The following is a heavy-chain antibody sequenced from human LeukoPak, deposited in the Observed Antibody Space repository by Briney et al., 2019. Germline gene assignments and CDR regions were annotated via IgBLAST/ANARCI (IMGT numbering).Heavy chain of an antibody. CDR2: ISYDGSNK. D-gene: IGHD4-17*01. Sequence: QPGGSLRLSCAASGFTFSSYAMHWVRQAPGKGLEWVAVISYDGSNKYYGDSVKGRFTISRDNSKNTLYLQMNSLRAEDTAVYYCARDGQDYGDYFWYFDYWGQGTLVTVSS. V-gene: IGHV3-30-3*01. CDR3: ARDGQDYGDYFWYFDY. CDR1: GFTFSSYA. J-gene: IGHJ4*02.